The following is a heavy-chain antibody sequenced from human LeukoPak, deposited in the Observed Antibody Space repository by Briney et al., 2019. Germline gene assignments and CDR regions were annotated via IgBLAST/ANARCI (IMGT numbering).Heavy chain of an antibody. CDR1: GFTFSNAW. V-gene: IGHV3-15*01. CDR2: IKSKTDGGTT. Sequence: GGSLRLSCAASGFTFSNAWMNWVRQAPGKGLEWVGRIKSKTDGGTTDDASPVKGRFTISRDESKNTLYLQMNSLKSEDTAVYYCTTVAYSGGQYYWYFDIWGRGALVTVSS. J-gene: IGHJ2*01. D-gene: IGHD6-19*01. CDR3: TTVAYSGGQYYWYFDI.